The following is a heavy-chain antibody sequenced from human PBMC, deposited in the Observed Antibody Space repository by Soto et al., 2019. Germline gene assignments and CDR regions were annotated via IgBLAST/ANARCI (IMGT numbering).Heavy chain of an antibody. CDR3: AKVGVAVAGYFDY. CDR1: GFTFSSYA. Sequence: GGSLRLSCAASGFTFSSYAMSWVRQAPGKGLEWVSAISDSGGSTYYADSVKGRFTISRDSSKNTLYLQMNSLRAEDTAVYYCAKVGVAVAGYFDYWGQGTLVTVSS. J-gene: IGHJ4*02. V-gene: IGHV3-23*01. CDR2: ISDSGGST. D-gene: IGHD6-19*01.